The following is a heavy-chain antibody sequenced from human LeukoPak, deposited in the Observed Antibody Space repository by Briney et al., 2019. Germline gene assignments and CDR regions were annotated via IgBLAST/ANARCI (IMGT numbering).Heavy chain of an antibody. CDR3: ARSWAVQDTFYYFDD. CDR1: TDTFNNYG. V-gene: IGHV1-69*13. Sequence: GASVKVSCKASTDTFNNYGIVWVRQAPGQGLEWMGGIVAVFETIDYAQKFQGRVTLSADDSTTTAYMELNSLRSEDTAVYYCARSWAVQDTFYYFDDWGQGTLVTVSS. CDR2: IVAVFETI. D-gene: IGHD2/OR15-2a*01. J-gene: IGHJ4*02.